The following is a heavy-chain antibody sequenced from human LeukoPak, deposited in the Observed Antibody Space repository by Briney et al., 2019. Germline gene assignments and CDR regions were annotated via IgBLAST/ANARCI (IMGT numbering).Heavy chain of an antibody. Sequence: GGSLRLSCAASGFTFSSYGMHWVRQAPGKGLEWVAFIRYDGSNKYYADSVKGRFTISRDNSKNTLYLQMNSLRAEDTAVYYCAKIYMIVVVNDAFDIWGQGTMVTVSS. CDR1: GFTFSSYG. V-gene: IGHV3-30*02. CDR3: AKIYMIVVVNDAFDI. CDR2: IRYDGSNK. J-gene: IGHJ3*02. D-gene: IGHD3-22*01.